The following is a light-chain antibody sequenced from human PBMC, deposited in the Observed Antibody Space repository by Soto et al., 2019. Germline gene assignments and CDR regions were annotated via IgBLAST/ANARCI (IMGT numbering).Light chain of an antibody. CDR3: TQYDSSWT. CDR1: QSVPSNF. V-gene: IGKV3-20*01. CDR2: GVS. J-gene: IGKJ1*01. Sequence: EIVLTQSPGTLSLSPGERATLSCRASQSVPSNFLAWYQQKPGQAPILLIYGVSRRATGIPDRFSGSGSGIDFTLTVSRLEPEDCAVYYCTQYDSSWTFAQGTKVEI.